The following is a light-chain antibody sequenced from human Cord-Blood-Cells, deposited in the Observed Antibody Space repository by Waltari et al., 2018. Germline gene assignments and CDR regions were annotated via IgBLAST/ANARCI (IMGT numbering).Light chain of an antibody. Sequence: DIVLTWSLDYLDVCLGVRDTINCKCSQSVLYSSNNKNDLACYQQKPGQPPKLLIYWASTRETGVPDRFSGSGSGTDFTLTISSLQAENVAVYYCQQYYSTPYTFGQGTKLEIK. V-gene: IGKV4-1*01. CDR3: QQYYSTPYT. CDR2: WAS. J-gene: IGKJ2*01. CDR1: QSVLYSSNNKND.